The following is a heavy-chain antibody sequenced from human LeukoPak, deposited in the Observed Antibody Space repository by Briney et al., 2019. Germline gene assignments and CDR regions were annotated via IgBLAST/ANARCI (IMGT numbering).Heavy chain of an antibody. CDR3: ARWGGYCSTTSCYTVEPTFDY. CDR2: IYPGDSDT. Sequence: GESLKISCKGSGYSFTSYWIGWVRQMPGKGLEWMGIIYPGDSDTRYSPSFQGQVTISADKSISTAYLQWSSLKASDTAMYYCARWGGYCSTTSCYTVEPTFDYWGQGTLLTVSS. D-gene: IGHD2-2*02. CDR1: GYSFTSYW. V-gene: IGHV5-51*01. J-gene: IGHJ4*02.